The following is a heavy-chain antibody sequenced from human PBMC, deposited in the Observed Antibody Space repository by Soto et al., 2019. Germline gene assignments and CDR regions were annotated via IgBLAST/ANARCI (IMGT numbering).Heavy chain of an antibody. V-gene: IGHV3-23*01. CDR1: GFTFSSFA. CDR3: ARDGKWFNLGSWYFDL. D-gene: IGHD3-22*01. Sequence: EVQLLDSGGGLVQAGGSLRLSCAASGFTFSSFAMSWVRQAPGKGLEWVSSLSTGGATTYYADSVKGRFTISRDNSKNTLFLQMSGLRADDTAVYYCARDGKWFNLGSWYFDLWGRGTLVTVSS. CDR2: LSTGGATT. J-gene: IGHJ2*01.